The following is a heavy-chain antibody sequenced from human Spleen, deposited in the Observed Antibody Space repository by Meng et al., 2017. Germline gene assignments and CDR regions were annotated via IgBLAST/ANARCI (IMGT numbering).Heavy chain of an antibody. CDR2: IYYSGST. CDR1: GFSLSTSGMC. V-gene: IGHV4-61*08. Sequence: SGPTLVKPTQTLTLTCTFSGFSLSTSGMCVSWIRQPPGKGLEWIGYIYYSGSTNYNPSLKSRVTISVDTSKNQFSLKLSSVTAADTAVYYCATVNGYVHAFDIWGQGTMVTVSS. D-gene: IGHD2-2*01. CDR3: ATVNGYVHAFDI. J-gene: IGHJ3*02.